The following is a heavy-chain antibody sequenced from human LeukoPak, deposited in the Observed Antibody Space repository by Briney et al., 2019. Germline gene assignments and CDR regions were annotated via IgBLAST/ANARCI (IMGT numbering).Heavy chain of an antibody. J-gene: IGHJ6*03. D-gene: IGHD2-2*01. CDR2: ISMSNFYI. CDR1: GFSFSSYS. CDR3: ARDPSPRTSYYYYYMDV. V-gene: IGHV3-21*01. Sequence: PGGSLRLSCVASGFSFSSYSMNWVRQAPGKGLEWVSSISMSNFYIYYADSVKGRFTISRDNAKNSLYLQMNSLRAEDTAVHYCARDPSPRTSYYYYYMDVWGKGTTVTVSS.